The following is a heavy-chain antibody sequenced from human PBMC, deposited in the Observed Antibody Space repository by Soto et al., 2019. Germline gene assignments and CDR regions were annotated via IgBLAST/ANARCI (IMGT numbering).Heavy chain of an antibody. D-gene: IGHD3-9*01. CDR3: AKDQSKLRYFDYYYYGMDV. CDR1: GFTFSSYW. CDR2: INSDGSST. Sequence: SLRLSCAASGFTFSSYWMHWVRQAPGKGLVWVSRINSDGSSTSYADSVKGRFTISRDNSKNTLYLQMNSLRAEDTAVYYCAKDQSKLRYFDYYYYGMDVWGQGTTVTVSS. J-gene: IGHJ6*02. V-gene: IGHV3-74*01.